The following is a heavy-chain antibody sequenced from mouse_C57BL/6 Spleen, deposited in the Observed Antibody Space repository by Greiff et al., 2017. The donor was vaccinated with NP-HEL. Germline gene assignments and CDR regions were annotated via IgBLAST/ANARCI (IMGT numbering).Heavy chain of an antibody. D-gene: IGHD2-1*01. V-gene: IGHV3-6*01. J-gene: IGHJ4*01. CDR1: GYSITSGYY. CDR3: AREGVFYYGNYERSAMDY. CDR2: ISYDGSN. Sequence: EVQLQQSGPGLVKPSQSLSLTCSVTGYSITSGYYWNWIRQFPGNKLEWMGYISYDGSNNYNPSLKNRISITRDTSKNQFFLKLNSVTTEDTATYYCAREGVFYYGNYERSAMDYWGQGTSVTVSS.